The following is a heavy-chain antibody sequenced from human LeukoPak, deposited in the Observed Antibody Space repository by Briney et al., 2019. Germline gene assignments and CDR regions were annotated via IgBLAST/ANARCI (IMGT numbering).Heavy chain of an antibody. CDR2: INPDNGNT. CDR3: ARDRGGSGDFDY. Sequence: ASVKVSCKASGYPFISYVIHRVRQAPGQRLEWMGWINPDNGNTQYSQKFLGRVTITRDTSASTAYMELSSLRSEDTAVYYCARDRGGSGDFDYWGQGTLVTVSS. J-gene: IGHJ4*02. D-gene: IGHD3-10*01. V-gene: IGHV1-3*01. CDR1: GYPFISYV.